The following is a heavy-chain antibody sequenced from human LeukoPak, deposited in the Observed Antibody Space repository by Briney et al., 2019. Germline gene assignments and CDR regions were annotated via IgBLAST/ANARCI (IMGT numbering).Heavy chain of an antibody. CDR3: ARDGGVVPAAPYNWFDP. CDR2: INPNSGGT. J-gene: IGHJ5*02. D-gene: IGHD2-2*01. Sequence: VASVKVSCKASGYTFTGYYIHWVRQAPGQGLEWMGWINPNSGGTNYAQKFQGRVTMTRDTSISTAYMELSRLRSDDTAVYYCARDGGVVPAAPYNWFDPWGQGTLVTVSS. V-gene: IGHV1-2*02. CDR1: GYTFTGYY.